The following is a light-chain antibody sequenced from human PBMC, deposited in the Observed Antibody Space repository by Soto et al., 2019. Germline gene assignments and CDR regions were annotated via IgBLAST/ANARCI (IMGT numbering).Light chain of an antibody. CDR2: AAS. J-gene: IGKJ4*01. Sequence: AIRMTQSPSSFSASTGDRVTITCRASQGISSYLAWYQQKPGKAPKLLIYAASTLQSGVPSRFSGSGSGTDFTLTSSCLQSEDFATYYCQQYYSYPPPFGGGTKVEIK. CDR1: QGISSY. CDR3: QQYYSYPPP. V-gene: IGKV1-8*01.